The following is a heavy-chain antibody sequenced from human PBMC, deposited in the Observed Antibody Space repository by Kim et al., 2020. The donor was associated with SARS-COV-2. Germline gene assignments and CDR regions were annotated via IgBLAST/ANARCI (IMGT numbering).Heavy chain of an antibody. D-gene: IGHD3-9*01. J-gene: IGHJ3*02. V-gene: IGHV3-30*04. CDR1: GFTFSSYA. CDR2: ISYDGSNK. Sequence: GGSLRLSCAASGFTFSSYAMHWVRQAPGKGLEWVAVISYDGSNKYYADSVKGRFTISRDNSKNTLYLQMNSLRAEDTAVYYCCTGPTLSGYDDAFDIWG. CDR3: CTGPTLSGYDDAFDI.